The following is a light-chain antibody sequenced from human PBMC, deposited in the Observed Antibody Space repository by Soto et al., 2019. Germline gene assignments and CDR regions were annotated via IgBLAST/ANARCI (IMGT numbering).Light chain of an antibody. CDR2: GVF. J-gene: IGKJ1*01. V-gene: IGKV3-15*01. CDR3: QEYIQWPPGM. Sequence: EIVMTQSPVTLSVSPGESATLSCRASQYIGNNLAWYQKKPGQAPRLLIYGVFTRAPGISARFSGSGSGTEFTLTISSLQSEDFAVYYCQEYIQWPPGMFGPGTTVDIK. CDR1: QYIGNN.